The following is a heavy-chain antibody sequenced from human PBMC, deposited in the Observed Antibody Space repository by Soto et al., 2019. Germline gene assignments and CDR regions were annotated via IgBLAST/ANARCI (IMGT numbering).Heavy chain of an antibody. CDR1: GYTFRDYG. J-gene: IGHJ4*02. CDR2: ISAFNGNT. Sequence: QVQLVQSGAEVKKPGASVKVSCKASGYTFRDYGISWVRQAPGQGLEWMGWISAFNGNTNYTKKFQDRVAVTTDTSTNTAYMELRNLRSDDTAVYYCARDQQWLVPVPLNVDFWGPGTPVIVS. CDR3: ARDQQWLVPVPLNVDF. V-gene: IGHV1-18*01. D-gene: IGHD6-19*01.